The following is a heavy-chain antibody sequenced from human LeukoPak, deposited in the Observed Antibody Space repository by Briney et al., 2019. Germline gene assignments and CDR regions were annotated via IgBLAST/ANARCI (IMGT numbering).Heavy chain of an antibody. J-gene: IGHJ4*02. CDR3: ARVLRRDGYNRFFDY. CDR1: GYTFTAYY. CDR2: INPKSGVT. D-gene: IGHD5-24*01. V-gene: IGHV1-2*02. Sequence: ASVKVSCKASGYTFTAYYIHWVRQAPGQGREWMGWINPKSGVTNYAQKFQGRVTMTRDTPITKAYMELSRLRSDDTAVYYCARVLRRDGYNRFFDYWGQGTLVTVSS.